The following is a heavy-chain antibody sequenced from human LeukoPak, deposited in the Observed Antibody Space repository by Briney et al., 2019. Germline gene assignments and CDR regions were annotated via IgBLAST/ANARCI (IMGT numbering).Heavy chain of an antibody. V-gene: IGHV1-18*01. Sequence: ASVKVSCKASGYTFTSYAMHWVRQAPGQRLEWMGWISAYNGNTNYAQKLRGRVTMTTDTSTSTAYMELRSLRSDDTAVYYCASVEATGASFFDYWGQGTLVTVSS. CDR3: ASVEATGASFFDY. J-gene: IGHJ4*02. CDR1: GYTFTSYA. CDR2: ISAYNGNT. D-gene: IGHD1-26*01.